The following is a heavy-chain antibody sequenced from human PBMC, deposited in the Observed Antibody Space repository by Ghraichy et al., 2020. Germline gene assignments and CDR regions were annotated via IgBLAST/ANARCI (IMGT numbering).Heavy chain of an antibody. CDR3: ARETTGWGIYDAFDV. Sequence: GESLNISCAASGFTFSKYAMHWVRQASGKGLEWVAVISYDGSEIYYADSVKGRVSISRDDTKNTLFLQMNSLRPEDTAVYFCARETTGWGIYDAFDVWGQGTMVTVSS. CDR1: GFTFSKYA. D-gene: IGHD3-16*01. CDR2: ISYDGSEI. J-gene: IGHJ3*01. V-gene: IGHV3-30*06.